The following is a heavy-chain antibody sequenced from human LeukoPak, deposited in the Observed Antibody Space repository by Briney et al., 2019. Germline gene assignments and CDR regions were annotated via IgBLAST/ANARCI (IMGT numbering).Heavy chain of an antibody. Sequence: GGSLRLSCAASGFTFSSYAMSWVRQAPGKGLQWLSAITGSGDKTFYADSVKGRFTISRDNSKDTVYLQMSSLRADDTAVYYCAKHQVRSHDYWGQGTLVTVSS. CDR2: ITGSGDKT. V-gene: IGHV3-23*01. CDR1: GFTFSSYA. D-gene: IGHD4-17*01. J-gene: IGHJ4*02. CDR3: AKHQVRSHDY.